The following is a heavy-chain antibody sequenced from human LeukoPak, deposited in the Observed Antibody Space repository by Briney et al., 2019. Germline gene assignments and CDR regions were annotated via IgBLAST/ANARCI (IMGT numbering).Heavy chain of an antibody. J-gene: IGHJ5*02. CDR3: ARDYDSSGYSVT. CDR1: GFTVSSNY. V-gene: IGHV3-53*01. D-gene: IGHD3-22*01. CDR2: IYSGGST. Sequence: PGGSLRLSCAASGFTVSSNYMSWVRQAPGKGLEWVSVIYSGGSTYYADSVKGRFTISRDNSKNTLHLQMNSLRAEDTAVYYCARDYDSSGYSVTWGQGTLVTVSS.